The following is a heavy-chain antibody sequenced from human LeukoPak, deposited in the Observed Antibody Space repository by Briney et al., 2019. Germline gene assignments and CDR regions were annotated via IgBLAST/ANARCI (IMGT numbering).Heavy chain of an antibody. Sequence: GGSLRLSCAASELIFSSYWMSWVRQAPGKGLEWVANINHDGSERYYVDSVKGRFTISRDNAKNSLYLQMNSLRTEDTAVYYCARVWSRYWYFDLWGRGTLVTVSS. CDR3: ARVWSRYWYFDL. CDR1: ELIFSSYW. CDR2: INHDGSER. J-gene: IGHJ2*01. D-gene: IGHD2-21*01. V-gene: IGHV3-7*01.